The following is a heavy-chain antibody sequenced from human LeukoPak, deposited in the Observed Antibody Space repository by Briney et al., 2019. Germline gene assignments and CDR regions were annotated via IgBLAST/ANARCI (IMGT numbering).Heavy chain of an antibody. D-gene: IGHD3-10*01. CDR1: GFTSSSYA. Sequence: GGSLRLSCAASGFTSSSYAMSWVRQAPGKGLEWVSAISGSGGSTYYADSVKGRFTISRDNSKNTLYLQMNSLRAEDTAVYYCANLGSYYNKFDYWGQGTLVTVSS. V-gene: IGHV3-23*01. J-gene: IGHJ4*02. CDR2: ISGSGGST. CDR3: ANLGSYYNKFDY.